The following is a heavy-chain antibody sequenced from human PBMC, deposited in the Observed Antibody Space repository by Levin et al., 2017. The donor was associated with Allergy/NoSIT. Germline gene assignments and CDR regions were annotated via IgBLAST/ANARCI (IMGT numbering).Heavy chain of an antibody. Sequence: KFQDRATMTTDTSTKTAYMELRSLRSDDTAVYFCARIFVVAGRSRFDYWGQGTLVTVSS. D-gene: IGHD3-3*01. J-gene: IGHJ4*02. V-gene: IGHV1-18*01. CDR3: ARIFVVAGRSRFDY.